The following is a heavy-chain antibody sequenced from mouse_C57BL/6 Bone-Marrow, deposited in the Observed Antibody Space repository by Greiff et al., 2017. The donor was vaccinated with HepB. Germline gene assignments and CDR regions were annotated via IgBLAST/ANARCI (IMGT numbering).Heavy chain of an antibody. D-gene: IGHD1-1*01. CDR1: GYTFTSYT. Sequence: QAQLQQSGAELARPGASVKMSCKASGYTFTSYTMHWVKQRPGQGLEWIGYINPSSGYTKYNQKFKDKATLTADKSSSTAYMQLSSLTSEDSAVYYCARSAVVAEDYFDYWGQGTTLTVSS. J-gene: IGHJ2*01. V-gene: IGHV1-4*01. CDR2: INPSSGYT. CDR3: ARSAVVAEDYFDY.